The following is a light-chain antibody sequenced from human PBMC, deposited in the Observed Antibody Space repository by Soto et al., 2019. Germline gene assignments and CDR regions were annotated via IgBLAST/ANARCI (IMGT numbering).Light chain of an antibody. V-gene: IGKV1-5*03. Sequence: DIQMTQSPSTLSASVGDRVTITCRASQSISTWLAWYQQKPGKAPKLLIYKASSLRNGVPSRFSGSGSGTEFTLTIYSLQPDDFASYYCQQYNGYPHTCGQGTKLEIK. CDR3: QQYNGYPHT. CDR1: QSISTW. J-gene: IGKJ2*01. CDR2: KAS.